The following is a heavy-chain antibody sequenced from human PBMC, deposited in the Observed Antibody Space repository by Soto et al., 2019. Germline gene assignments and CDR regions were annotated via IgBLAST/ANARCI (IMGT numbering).Heavy chain of an antibody. CDR3: ARATGGSPFRNWFDP. V-gene: IGHV6-1*01. Sequence: SQSRPLTGAISGGNVSSNTAASNWIRQSPSRGLEWLGRTYYRSKWYNDYAVSVKSRITINPDTSKNQFSLQLNSVTPEDTAVYYCARATGGSPFRNWFDPWGQGTLVTVSS. J-gene: IGHJ5*01. CDR2: TYYRSKWYN. D-gene: IGHD3-10*01. CDR1: GGNVSSNTAA.